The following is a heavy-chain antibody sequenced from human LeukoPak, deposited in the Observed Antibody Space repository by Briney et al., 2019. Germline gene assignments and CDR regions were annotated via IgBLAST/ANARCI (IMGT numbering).Heavy chain of an antibody. J-gene: IGHJ4*02. D-gene: IGHD3-10*01. CDR2: VYDIGST. CDR1: GGSIGSHY. CDR3: ARDGLSGDS. Sequence: PSETLSLTCTVSGGSIGSHYWTWIRQTPGKGLEWIGYVYDIGSTKYNPSLKSRVTISVDTSKNQFSLRLSSVTAADTAVYYCARDGLSGDSWGQGTLVIVSS. V-gene: IGHV4-59*11.